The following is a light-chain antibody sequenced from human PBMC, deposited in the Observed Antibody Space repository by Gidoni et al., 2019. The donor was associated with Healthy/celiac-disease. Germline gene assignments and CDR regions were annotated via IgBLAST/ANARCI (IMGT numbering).Light chain of an antibody. V-gene: IGKV1-39*01. CDR3: HQSYSTPRT. CDR1: QSISSN. CDR2: AES. Sequence: DIQMAQSPSSLSASAEARVTITCRASQSISSNLNWYQQKPGKAPKLLIYAESSLYSGVPSRFSGSGSGTDFTLTISSLQPEDFATYYCHQSYSTPRTFGQGTKVEIK. J-gene: IGKJ1*01.